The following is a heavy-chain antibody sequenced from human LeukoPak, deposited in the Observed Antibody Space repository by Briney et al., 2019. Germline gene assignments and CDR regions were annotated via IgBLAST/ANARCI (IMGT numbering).Heavy chain of an antibody. D-gene: IGHD2-21*02. V-gene: IGHV4-59*01. CDR1: GGSINNYY. CDR2: IFYSGST. J-gene: IGHJ3*02. Sequence: PSEALSLTCSVSGGSINNYYWSWIRQPPGKGLEWIGHIFYSGSTNYNPSLKSRVTISLVMSKNQISLKLSSVTTADTAMYYCARTDDAFHIWGHGTTVTVSS. CDR3: ARTDDAFHI.